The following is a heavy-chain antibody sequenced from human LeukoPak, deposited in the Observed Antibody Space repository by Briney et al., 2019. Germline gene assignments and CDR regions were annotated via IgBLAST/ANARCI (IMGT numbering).Heavy chain of an antibody. V-gene: IGHV1-2*02. D-gene: IGHD2-2*02. CDR3: ARRYCSSTSCYTGDNWFDP. CDR2: INPNSGGT. CDR1: GHTFTGYY. J-gene: IGHJ5*02. Sequence: ASVKVSCKASGHTFTGYYMHWVRQAPGQGLEWMGWINPNSGGTNYAQKFQGRVTMTRDTSISTAYMELSRLRSDDTAVYYCARRYCSSTSCYTGDNWFDPWGQGTLVTVSS.